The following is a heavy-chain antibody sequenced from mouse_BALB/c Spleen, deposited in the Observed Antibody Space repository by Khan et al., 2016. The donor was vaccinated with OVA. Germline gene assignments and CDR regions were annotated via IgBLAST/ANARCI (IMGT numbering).Heavy chain of an antibody. CDR3: ARGNYYGGSSWFGY. J-gene: IGHJ3*01. CDR1: GYTFSSYW. D-gene: IGHD1-1*01. Sequence: VQLQQSGAELMKPGASVKISCKATGYTFSSYWIEWVKQRPGHGLEWIGEILPGSGRNNYNEKFKGKATFTADTSSNTAYMQLSNLTSEDSAVYYCARGNYYGGSSWFGYWGQGTLVTVSA. V-gene: IGHV1-9*01. CDR2: ILPGSGRN.